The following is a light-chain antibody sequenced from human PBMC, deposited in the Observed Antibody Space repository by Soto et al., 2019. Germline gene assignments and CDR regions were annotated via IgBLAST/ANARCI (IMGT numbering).Light chain of an antibody. V-gene: IGKV1-9*01. J-gene: IGKJ4*01. Sequence: IQVTQSPSSLSASVGDRVTITCRASQDISTYLAWYQQKPGKAPTLLIYAASTLQSGVPSRFSGSGFGTDFTLTISSLQAEDFAHYYCQQLRSYPSTFGGGTKVEIK. CDR1: QDISTY. CDR2: AAS. CDR3: QQLRSYPST.